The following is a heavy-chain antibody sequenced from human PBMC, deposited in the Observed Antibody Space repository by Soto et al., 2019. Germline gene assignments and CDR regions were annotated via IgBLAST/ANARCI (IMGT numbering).Heavy chain of an antibody. CDR1: GFPLSDYY. J-gene: IGHJ1*01. D-gene: IGHD3-10*01. V-gene: IGHV3-11*01. CDR2: ISGSSTTR. CDR3: ARDIRGAY. Sequence: QVQLVDSGGGLVMIGGSLRLSCAASGFPLSDYYMTWIRQVPGNGLEWVSYISGSSTTRYYADSVKGRLTISRDNAKNSLYLQMNSRRAEDTAVYYCARDIRGAYCGQGTLVTVSS.